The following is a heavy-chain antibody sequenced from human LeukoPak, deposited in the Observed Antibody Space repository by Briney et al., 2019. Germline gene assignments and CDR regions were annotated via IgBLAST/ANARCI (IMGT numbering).Heavy chain of an antibody. J-gene: IGHJ4*02. V-gene: IGHV3-30-3*01. CDR1: GFTFSSYA. CDR2: ISYDGSNK. Sequence: GGSLRLSCAASGFTFSSYAMHWVRQAPGKGLEWVAVISYDGSNKYYADSVKGRFTISRDNSKNTLYQQMNSLRAEDTAVYYCARAMAVAGTAFDYWGQGTLVTVSS. D-gene: IGHD6-19*01. CDR3: ARAMAVAGTAFDY.